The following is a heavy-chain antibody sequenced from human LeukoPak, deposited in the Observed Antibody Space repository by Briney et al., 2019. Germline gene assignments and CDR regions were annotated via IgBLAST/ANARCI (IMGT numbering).Heavy chain of an antibody. V-gene: IGHV1-8*01. CDR2: MNPNSGNT. J-gene: IGHJ6*02. Sequence: ASVKVSCKASGYTFTSYDINWVRQATGQGLEWMGWMNPNSGNTGYAQKFQGRVTMTRNTSISTAYMELSSLRSEDTAVYYCAREGSSWYLDYYYGMDVWGQGTTVTVSS. D-gene: IGHD6-13*01. CDR3: AREGSSWYLDYYYGMDV. CDR1: GYTFTSYD.